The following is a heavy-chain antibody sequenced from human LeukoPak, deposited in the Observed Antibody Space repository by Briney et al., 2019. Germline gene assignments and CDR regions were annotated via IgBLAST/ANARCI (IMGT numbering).Heavy chain of an antibody. V-gene: IGHV3-11*04. CDR3: ARDSDGWQAHTPNWFDP. J-gene: IGHJ5*02. D-gene: IGHD2-15*01. CDR2: ISSSGSTI. CDR1: GFTFSDYY. Sequence: GGSLRLSCAASGFTFSDYYMSWIRQAPGKGLEWVSYISSSGSTIYYADSVKGRFTISRDNAKNSLYLQMNSLRAEDTAVYYCARDSDGWQAHTPNWFDPWGQGTLVTVSS.